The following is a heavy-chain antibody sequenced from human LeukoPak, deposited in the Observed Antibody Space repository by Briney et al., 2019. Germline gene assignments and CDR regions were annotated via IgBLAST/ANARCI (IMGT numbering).Heavy chain of an antibody. CDR2: IKPDGREK. CDR1: GFTFSSYW. D-gene: IGHD3-10*01. Sequence: GSLRLSCAASGFTFSSYWMSWVRQSPGKGLEGVANIKPDGREKYYVDSVKGRFTISRDNARNALFLEMKSLRAEDTAVYYCDRERMYSGSGSTFPYYDYWGEGTLVIVSS. V-gene: IGHV3-7*01. J-gene: IGHJ4*02. CDR3: DRERMYSGSGSTFPYYDY.